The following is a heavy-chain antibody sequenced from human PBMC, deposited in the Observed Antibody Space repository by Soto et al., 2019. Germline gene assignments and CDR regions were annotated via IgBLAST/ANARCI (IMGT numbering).Heavy chain of an antibody. D-gene: IGHD3-16*01. J-gene: IGHJ4*02. CDR2: ISASGKMT. CDR1: RFTCSSYG. V-gene: IGHV3-23*01. Sequence: EVQLLESGGGFVQPGGSLRLSCAASRFTCSSYGMRWVRQSPGKGLEWVSGISASGKMTYYAESVRGRFTISRDNVANMVYLQINNLRVDDTAIYFCAKEGRFGKRCFYFWGQGALVTVSS. CDR3: AKEGRFGKRCFYF.